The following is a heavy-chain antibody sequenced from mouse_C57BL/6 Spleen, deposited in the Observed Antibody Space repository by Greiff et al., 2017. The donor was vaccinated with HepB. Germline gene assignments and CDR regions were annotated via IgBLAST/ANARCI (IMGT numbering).Heavy chain of an antibody. CDR2: ISGGGGNT. J-gene: IGHJ2*01. V-gene: IGHV5-9*01. D-gene: IGHD2-4*01. Sequence: EVMLVESGGGLVKPGGSLKLSCAASGFTFSSYTMSWVRQTPEKRLEWVATISGGGGNTYYPDSVKGRFTISRDNAKNTLYLQMSSLRSEDTALYYCARPGRYDYYFDYWGQGTTLTVSS. CDR3: ARPGRYDYYFDY. CDR1: GFTFSSYT.